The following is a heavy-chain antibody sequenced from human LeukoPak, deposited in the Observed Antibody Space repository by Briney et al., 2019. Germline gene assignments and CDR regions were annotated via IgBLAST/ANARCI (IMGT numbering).Heavy chain of an antibody. V-gene: IGHV3-23*01. Sequence: PGGSLRLSCAASGFTFSSYAMSWVRQAPGKGLERVSAISGSGGSTYYADSVKGRFTISRDNSKNTLYLQMNSLRAEDTAVYYCAKDLQGYYYDSSGYRGDYWGQGTLVTVSS. CDR1: GFTFSSYA. J-gene: IGHJ4*02. D-gene: IGHD3-22*01. CDR2: ISGSGGST. CDR3: AKDLQGYYYDSSGYRGDY.